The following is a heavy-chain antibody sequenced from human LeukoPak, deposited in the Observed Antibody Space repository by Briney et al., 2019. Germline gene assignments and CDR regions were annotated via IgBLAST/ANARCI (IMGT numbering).Heavy chain of an antibody. Sequence: GGSLRLSCTASGFTFSSYAMTWVRQAPGKGPEWVSTISTSGGSTYYADSVKGRFTISRDNAKNSLYLQMNSLRTEDTAVYYCASSTAIGYWGQGTLVTVSS. CDR3: ASSTAIGY. CDR2: ISTSGGST. V-gene: IGHV3-23*01. J-gene: IGHJ4*02. CDR1: GFTFSSYA.